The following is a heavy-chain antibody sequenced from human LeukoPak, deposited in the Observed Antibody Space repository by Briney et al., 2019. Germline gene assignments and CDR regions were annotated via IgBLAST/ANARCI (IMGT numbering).Heavy chain of an antibody. D-gene: IGHD5-18*01. CDR1: GFTFSRYA. J-gene: IGHJ4*02. Sequence: GGSLRLSCAASGFTFSRYAMSWVRQAPGKGLEWVSGISGSGGSTYYANSVMGRFTISRDNSKNTLYLQMNSLRAEDTAVYYCAKSGWLRDYFDYWGQGTLVTVSS. V-gene: IGHV3-23*01. CDR3: AKSGWLRDYFDY. CDR2: ISGSGGST.